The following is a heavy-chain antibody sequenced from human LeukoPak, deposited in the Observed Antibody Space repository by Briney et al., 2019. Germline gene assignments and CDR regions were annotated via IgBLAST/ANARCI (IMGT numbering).Heavy chain of an antibody. J-gene: IGHJ4*02. Sequence: GGSLRLSCAASGFTFSSYAMSWVRQAPGKGLEWVSAISGSGGSTYYADSVKGRFTISRDNAKNSLYLQMNSLRAEDTAVYYCARVLPLSGRYFDWLLPNLPDYWGQGTLVTVSS. CDR1: GFTFSSYA. CDR2: ISGSGGST. D-gene: IGHD3-9*01. CDR3: ARVLPLSGRYFDWLLPNLPDY. V-gene: IGHV3-23*01.